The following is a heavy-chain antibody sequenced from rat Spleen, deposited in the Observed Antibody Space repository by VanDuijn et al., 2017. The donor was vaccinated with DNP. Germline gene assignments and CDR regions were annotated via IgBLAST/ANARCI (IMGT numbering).Heavy chain of an antibody. CDR1: GFTFSTYW. CDR3: ARHGEVHLRYAMDA. D-gene: IGHD1-5*01. Sequence: EVQLVETGGGLVQPGRSLKLSCVASGFTFSTYWMFWVRQAPGKGLEWVASITSSGGNIYYPDSVKGRFTISRDNAKSTLYLQMDSLRSEETATYYCARHGEVHLRYAMDAWGQGTSVTVSS. CDR2: ITSSGGNI. V-gene: IGHV5-31*01. J-gene: IGHJ4*01.